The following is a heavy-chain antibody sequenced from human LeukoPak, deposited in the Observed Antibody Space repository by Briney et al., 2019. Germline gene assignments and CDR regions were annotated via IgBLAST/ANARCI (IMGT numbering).Heavy chain of an antibody. Sequence: GGSLRLSCAASGFTFSSYSMNWVRQAPGKGLEWVSSISSSSSYIYYVDSVKGRFTISRDNAKNSLYLQMNSLRAEDTAVYYCARSHTQTTVTPGVPDYWGQGTLVTVSS. J-gene: IGHJ4*02. D-gene: IGHD4-17*01. CDR2: ISSSSSYI. CDR1: GFTFSSYS. CDR3: ARSHTQTTVTPGVPDY. V-gene: IGHV3-21*01.